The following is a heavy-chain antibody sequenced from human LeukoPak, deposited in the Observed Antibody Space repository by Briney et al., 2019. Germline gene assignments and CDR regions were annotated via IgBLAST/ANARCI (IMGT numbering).Heavy chain of an antibody. Sequence: SETLSLTCAVYGGSFRHYYWSWIRQPPGKGLEWIGEINYSGSTNYNPSLKSRVSISVDTSKNQFSLKLNSVTAADTAVYYCARGKAIWGQGTLVTVSS. V-gene: IGHV4-34*01. CDR3: ARGKAI. CDR1: GGSFRHYY. CDR2: INYSGST. J-gene: IGHJ4*02.